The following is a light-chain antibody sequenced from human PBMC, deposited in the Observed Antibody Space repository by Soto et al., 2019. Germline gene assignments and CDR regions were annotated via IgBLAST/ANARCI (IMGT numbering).Light chain of an antibody. CDR1: RSVSSSY. V-gene: IGKV3-20*01. CDR2: GAS. Sequence: EIVLTQSPGTLSLSPGERATLSCRASRSVSSSYLAWYQQKPGQAPRLLIYGASSRATGIPDRFSGSGSGTDFTLTISRLEPEDFAVYYCQQYGSSLPFGQGTKLEIK. CDR3: QQYGSSLP. J-gene: IGKJ2*01.